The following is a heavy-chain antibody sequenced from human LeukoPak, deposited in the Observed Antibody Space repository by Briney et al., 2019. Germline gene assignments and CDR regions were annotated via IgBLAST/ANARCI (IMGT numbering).Heavy chain of an antibody. Sequence: SETLSLTCAVSGGSISSGGYSWNWIRQPPGKGLEWIGYIYHSGSTYYNPSLKSRVTISVDRSKNQFSLKLSSVTAADTAVYYCARGPHTYTYYYGSGSYFSFDYWGQGTLVTVSP. CDR2: IYHSGST. J-gene: IGHJ4*02. CDR3: ARGPHTYTYYYGSGSYFSFDY. CDR1: GGSISSGGYS. V-gene: IGHV4-30-2*01. D-gene: IGHD3-10*01.